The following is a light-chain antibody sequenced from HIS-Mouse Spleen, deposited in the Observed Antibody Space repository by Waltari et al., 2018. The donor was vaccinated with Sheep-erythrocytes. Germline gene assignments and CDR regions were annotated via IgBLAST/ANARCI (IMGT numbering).Light chain of an antibody. V-gene: IGLV2-11*01. J-gene: IGLJ1*01. CDR3: CSYAGSYNHV. CDR1: SSDVGGYNY. Sequence: QSALTQPRSVSGSPGQSVTISCTGTSSDVGGYNYVSWYQQHPGKAPKLMIYAVSKRASGVPDRFSGSKSGNTASLTISGHQAEDEADYYCCSYAGSYNHVFATGTKVTVL. CDR2: AVS.